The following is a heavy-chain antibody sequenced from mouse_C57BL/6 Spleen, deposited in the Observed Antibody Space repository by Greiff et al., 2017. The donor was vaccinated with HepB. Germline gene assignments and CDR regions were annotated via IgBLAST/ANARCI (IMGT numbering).Heavy chain of an antibody. CDR3: ARECPLGRRYFDV. CDR1: GYTFTDYY. J-gene: IGHJ1*03. CDR2: IYPGSGNT. V-gene: IGHV1-76*01. D-gene: IGHD4-1*01. Sequence: QVQLKESGAELVRPGASVKLSCKASGYTFTDYYINWVKQRPGQGLEWIARIYPGSGNTYYNEKFKGKATLTAEKSSSTAYMQLSSLTSEDSAVYFCARECPLGRRYFDVWGTGTTVTVSS.